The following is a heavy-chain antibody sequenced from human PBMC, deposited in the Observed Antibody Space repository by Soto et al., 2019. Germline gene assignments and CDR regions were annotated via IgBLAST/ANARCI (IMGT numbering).Heavy chain of an antibody. CDR1: GLTFSKAD. J-gene: IGHJ4*02. CDR3: ATHSWDH. CDR2: ITGSGVNT. V-gene: IGHV3-23*01. Sequence: EVQVSESGGGLVQPGGSLRLSCAASGLTFSKADMSWVRQAPGKGLEWVSAITGSGVNTYYADSVKGRFTVSRDNSKNTLSLQMNSLRVEDTAIYYCATHSWDHWGQGTLVTVSS.